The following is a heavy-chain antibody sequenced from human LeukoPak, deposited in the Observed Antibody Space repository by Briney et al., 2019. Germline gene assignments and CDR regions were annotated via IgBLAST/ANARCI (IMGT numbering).Heavy chain of an antibody. V-gene: IGHV3-7*01. D-gene: IGHD3/OR15-3a*01. J-gene: IGHJ4*02. Sequence: PGGSLRLSCAASGFTFSSYWMSWVRQAPGKGLEWVANIKQDGSEKYYVDSVKGRFTISRDNAKNSLYLQMNSLRAEDTAVYYCARSPAPDWLLHQFDYWGQGTLVTVSS. CDR2: IKQDGSEK. CDR1: GFTFSSYW. CDR3: ARSPAPDWLLHQFDY.